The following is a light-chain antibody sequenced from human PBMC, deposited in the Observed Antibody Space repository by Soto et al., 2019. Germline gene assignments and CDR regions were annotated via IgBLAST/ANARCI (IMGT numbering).Light chain of an antibody. Sequence: ESVLTQSPPTLSLSPGERATLSCRASQSVSSYLAWYQQKPGQAPRLLIYDASNRATGIPARFSGSGSGTDFTLTISSLEPEDFAVYYCQQRSNFITFGQGTRLEIK. CDR2: DAS. V-gene: IGKV3-11*01. J-gene: IGKJ5*01. CDR3: QQRSNFIT. CDR1: QSVSSY.